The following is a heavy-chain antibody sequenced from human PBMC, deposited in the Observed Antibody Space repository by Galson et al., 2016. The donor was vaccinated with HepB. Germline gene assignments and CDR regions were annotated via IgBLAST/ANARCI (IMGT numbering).Heavy chain of an antibody. CDR3: ATGTSGDQLLPLDC. CDR1: GFIFTSYS. Sequence: SLRLSCAASGFIFTSYSMSWVRQAPGKGLEWVSAISGSGDSTYYSDSVKGRFTISRDNSKNTLYLQMNSLRPDDTAVYYCATGTSGDQLLPLDCWGQGNLVIVSS. D-gene: IGHD2-2*01. V-gene: IGHV3-23*01. J-gene: IGHJ4*02. CDR2: ISGSGDST.